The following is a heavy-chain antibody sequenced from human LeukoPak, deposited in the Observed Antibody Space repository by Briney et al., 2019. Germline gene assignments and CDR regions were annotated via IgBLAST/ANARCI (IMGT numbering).Heavy chain of an antibody. D-gene: IGHD6-19*01. Sequence: SSETLSLTCTVSGGSISSSSYYWGWIRQPPGKGLEWIGSIYYSGSTYYNPSLRSRVTISVDTSKNQFSLKLSSVTAADTAVYYCAIHTGWLGTWGQGTLVTVSS. CDR1: GGSISSSSYY. J-gene: IGHJ4*02. V-gene: IGHV4-39*01. CDR3: AIHTGWLGT. CDR2: IYYSGST.